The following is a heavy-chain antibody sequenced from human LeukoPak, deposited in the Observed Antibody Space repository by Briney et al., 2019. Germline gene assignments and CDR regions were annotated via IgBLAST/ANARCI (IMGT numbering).Heavy chain of an antibody. J-gene: IGHJ4*02. V-gene: IGHV1-69*13. CDR2: IIPIFGTA. Sequence: ASVKVSCKASGGTFSSYAISWVRQAPGQGLEWMGGIIPIFGTANYAQKFQGRVTITADESTSTVYMQLSSLRSEDTAVYYCARYGHSPYFDYRGQGTLVTVSS. CDR3: ARYGHSPYFDY. CDR1: GGTFSSYA. D-gene: IGHD4-17*01.